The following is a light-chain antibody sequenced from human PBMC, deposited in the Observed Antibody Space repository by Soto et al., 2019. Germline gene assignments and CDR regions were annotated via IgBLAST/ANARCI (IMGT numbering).Light chain of an antibody. CDR3: QQYVASSWT. V-gene: IGKV3-20*01. Sequence: EIVMTQSPATLSVSPGERATLSCRANQYISTNLAWYQQKPGQAPRLLIYATSSRATGIPDRFGGSGSGTDFTLTINRLEPEDSAVYYCQQYVASSWTFGQGTKVDIK. J-gene: IGKJ1*01. CDR1: QYISTN. CDR2: ATS.